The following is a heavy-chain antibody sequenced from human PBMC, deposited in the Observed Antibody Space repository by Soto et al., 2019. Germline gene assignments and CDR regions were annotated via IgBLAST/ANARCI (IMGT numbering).Heavy chain of an antibody. V-gene: IGHV1-2*02. J-gene: IGHJ4*02. D-gene: IGHD1-26*01. CDR1: GYTFTVYY. CDR2: INPKSGGT. Sequence: QVQLVQSGAEVKKPGASVNVSCKASGYTFTVYYMHWVRQAPGQGLEWMGWINPKSGGTMYPQKFQGRVTRTWDTSLSTAYMALTRRRSDDTAVYYCARDLAKGGGSSGFDFWVQGTLVTVSS. CDR3: ARDLAKGGGSSGFDF.